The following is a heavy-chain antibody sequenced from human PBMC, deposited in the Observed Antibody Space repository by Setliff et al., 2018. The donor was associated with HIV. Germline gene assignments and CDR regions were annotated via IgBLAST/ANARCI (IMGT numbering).Heavy chain of an antibody. Sequence: SETLSLTCTVSGGSISSGSYYWSWIRQPAGKGLAWIGRIYTSGSTNYNPSLKRRVTMSVDTSKNQFSLKLSSVTAADTAVYYCARMRYDYDSSGPTFDYLGQEPWSPSPQ. CDR1: GGSISSGSYY. CDR2: IYTSGST. CDR3: ARMRYDYDSSGPTFDY. J-gene: IGHJ4*01. D-gene: IGHD3-22*01. V-gene: IGHV4-61*02.